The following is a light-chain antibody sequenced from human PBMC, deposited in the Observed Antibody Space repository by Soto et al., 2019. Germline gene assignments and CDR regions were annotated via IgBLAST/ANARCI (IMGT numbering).Light chain of an antibody. Sequence: QSALTQPPSASRSPGQSVTISCIGTSSDVGAYTYVSWYQQHPGKAPKLMIYEVNKRPSGVPDRFSGSKSGNTASLTVSGLQAEDEADYYCSSYGGNNNVVFGGGTKLTVL. CDR2: EVN. V-gene: IGLV2-8*02. CDR3: SSYGGNNNVV. CDR1: SSDVGAYTY. J-gene: IGLJ2*01.